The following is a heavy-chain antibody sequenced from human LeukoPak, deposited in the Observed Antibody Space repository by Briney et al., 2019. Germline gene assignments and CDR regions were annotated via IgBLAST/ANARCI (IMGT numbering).Heavy chain of an antibody. CDR3: ARRSPGYSSGWAYFDY. CDR1: GGSISSYY. V-gene: IGHV4-59*08. J-gene: IGHJ4*02. D-gene: IGHD6-19*01. Sequence: PSETLSLTCTVSGGSISSYYWSWIRQPPGKGLEWIGYIYYSGSTNYNPSLKSRVTISVDTSKNQFSLKLSSVTAADTAVYYCARRSPGYSSGWAYFDYWGQGTLVTVSS. CDR2: IYYSGST.